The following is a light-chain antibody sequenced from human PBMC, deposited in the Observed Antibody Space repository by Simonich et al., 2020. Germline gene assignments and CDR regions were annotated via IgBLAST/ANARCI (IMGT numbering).Light chain of an antibody. CDR1: QRVLYSSNNKTY. Sequence: DIVMTQSHDSLAVSLGERATINCKSSQRVLYSSNNKTYLAGYQQKPGQPPKLLIYWASTLESGVPDRFIGSGSGTDFTLTISSLQAEDVAVYYCQQYYSTPYTFGQGTKLEIK. J-gene: IGKJ2*01. V-gene: IGKV4-1*01. CDR3: QQYYSTPYT. CDR2: WAS.